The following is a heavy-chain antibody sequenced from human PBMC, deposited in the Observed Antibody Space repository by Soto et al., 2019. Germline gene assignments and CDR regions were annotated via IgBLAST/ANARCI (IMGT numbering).Heavy chain of an antibody. CDR1: GGSISSGGYY. V-gene: IGHV4-31*03. Sequence: QVQLQESGPGLVKPSQTLSLTCTVSGGSISSGGYYWSWIRQHPGKGLEWIGYIYYSGSTYYNPSLKSRVTISVETSKNQFSLKLSSVTAADTAVYYCARSHSSVFVGVVTGWGQGTLVTVSS. CDR3: ARSHSSVFVGVVTG. J-gene: IGHJ4*02. D-gene: IGHD6-19*01. CDR2: IYYSGST.